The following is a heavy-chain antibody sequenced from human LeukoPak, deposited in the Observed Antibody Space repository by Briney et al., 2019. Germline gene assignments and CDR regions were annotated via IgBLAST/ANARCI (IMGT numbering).Heavy chain of an antibody. Sequence: GGSLRLSCAASGITFRDYAMRWVRQAPGKGLECVSAISGSADSTSYADSVRGRFTISRDNSKGTLYLQMNSLRAEDTAVYYCARRSSGYYYWGQGTLVTVSS. CDR2: ISGSADST. J-gene: IGHJ4*02. D-gene: IGHD3-22*01. V-gene: IGHV3-23*01. CDR3: ARRSSGYYY. CDR1: GITFRDYA.